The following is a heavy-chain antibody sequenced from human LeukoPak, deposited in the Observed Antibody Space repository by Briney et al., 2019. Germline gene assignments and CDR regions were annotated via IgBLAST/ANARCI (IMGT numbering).Heavy chain of an antibody. D-gene: IGHD3-22*01. CDR1: GFTFSSYA. V-gene: IGHV3-23*01. J-gene: IGHJ4*02. CDR3: AKNQEGGYYDSSGYIDY. Sequence: GGSLRLSCAASGFTFSSYAMSWVRQAPGKGLEWVSAISGSSGSTYYADSVKGRFTISRDNSKNTLYLQMNSLRAEDTAVYYCAKNQEGGYYDSSGYIDYWGQGTLVTVSS. CDR2: ISGSSGST.